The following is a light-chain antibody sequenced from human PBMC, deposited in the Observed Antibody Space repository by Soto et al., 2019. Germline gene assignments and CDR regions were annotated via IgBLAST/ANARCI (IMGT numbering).Light chain of an antibody. CDR3: QQYGGSPQT. Sequence: EIVLTQSPDTLSLSPGERATLSCRASQSVASNQLAWYQHKSGQAPRLLIHGVFTRANGIPDRFSGSGSGTNFPLTISRMEPEDFALYYCQQYGGSPQTFGQGTKVEIK. CDR1: QSVASNQ. J-gene: IGKJ1*01. V-gene: IGKV3-20*01. CDR2: GVF.